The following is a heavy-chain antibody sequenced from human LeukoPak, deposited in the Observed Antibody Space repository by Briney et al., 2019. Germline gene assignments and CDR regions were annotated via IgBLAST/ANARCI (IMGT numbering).Heavy chain of an antibody. V-gene: IGHV3-30-3*01. Sequence: GGSLRLSCAASGFSFSTYTMNWVRQAPGKGLERVAGIQHDGGRTYYADSVKGRFTISRDNAKNSLYLQMNSLRAEDTAVYYCARDHFEPGVILDYWGQGNLVTVSS. CDR2: IQHDGGRT. D-gene: IGHD3-9*01. CDR1: GFSFSTYT. CDR3: ARDHFEPGVILDY. J-gene: IGHJ4*02.